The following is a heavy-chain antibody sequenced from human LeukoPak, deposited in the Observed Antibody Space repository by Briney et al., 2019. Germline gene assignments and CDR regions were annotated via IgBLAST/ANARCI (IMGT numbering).Heavy chain of an antibody. Sequence: PSETLSLTCTVAGGSISSATYNWGGIRQPPGKGLEWIGSVYYTGITYYNPSVESRATISVDTSKNHFSLELNSVTAADTGVYFCARQVRSPVVMFMEVWGKGTTVIVSS. J-gene: IGHJ6*03. V-gene: IGHV4-39*01. D-gene: IGHD3-22*01. CDR2: VYYTGIT. CDR3: ARQVRSPVVMFMEV. CDR1: GGSISSATYN.